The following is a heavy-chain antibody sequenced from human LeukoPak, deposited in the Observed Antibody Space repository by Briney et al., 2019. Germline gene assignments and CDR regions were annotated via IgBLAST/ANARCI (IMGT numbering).Heavy chain of an antibody. CDR2: IYPGDSET. J-gene: IGHJ4*02. Sequence: GAPLEISFKGSGARFTNSWIGWVRPMPGKGLEWVGIIYPGDSETRYSPSFEGQVTISADKSISTAYLQWNSLKGSDTAVYYCARLRNYYYKNGFYKSFDAWGQGTLVTVSS. V-gene: IGHV5-51*01. CDR1: GARFTNSW. CDR3: ARLRNYYYKNGFYKSFDA. D-gene: IGHD3-10*01.